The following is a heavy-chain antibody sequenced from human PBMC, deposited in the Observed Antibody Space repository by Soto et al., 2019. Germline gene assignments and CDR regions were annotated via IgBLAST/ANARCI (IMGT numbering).Heavy chain of an antibody. D-gene: IGHD2-15*01. CDR3: ARDPRECSGGSCLGHY. CDR1: GFTFSSYE. Sequence: HPGGSLRLSCAASGFTFSSYEMNWVRQAPGKGLEWVSYISSSGSTIYYADSVKGRFTISRDNAKNSLYLQMNSLRAEDTAVYYCARDPRECSGGSCLGHYWGQGTLVTVSS. CDR2: ISSSGSTI. J-gene: IGHJ4*02. V-gene: IGHV3-48*03.